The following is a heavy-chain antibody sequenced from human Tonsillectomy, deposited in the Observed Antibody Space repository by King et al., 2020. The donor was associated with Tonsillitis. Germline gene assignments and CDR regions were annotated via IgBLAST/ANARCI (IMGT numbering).Heavy chain of an antibody. Sequence: LQLQESGPGLVKPSETLSLTCTVSGGSISSSSYYWGWIRQPPGKGLEWIGSIYYSGSTYYNPSLKSRVTISVDTSKNQFSLKLSSVTAADTAVYYCARRRVYYYDSSVYYDYWGQGTLVTVSS. CDR1: GGSISSSSYY. CDR3: ARRRVYYYDSSVYYDY. J-gene: IGHJ4*02. CDR2: IYYSGST. V-gene: IGHV4-39*01. D-gene: IGHD3-22*01.